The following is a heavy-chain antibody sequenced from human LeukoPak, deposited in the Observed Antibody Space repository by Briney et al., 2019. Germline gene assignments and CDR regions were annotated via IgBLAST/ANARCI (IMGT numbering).Heavy chain of an antibody. D-gene: IGHD1-26*01. CDR3: VKPTSGSGSFLLDS. Sequence: GGSLRLSCSASGFSFSNYGMHWVRQAPGKGLQWVAVIWDDGSSKYYADSVKGRFTISRDNSKNTLYLQMNSLRVEDTAVYYCVKPTSGSGSFLLDSWGQGTLVTVSS. CDR2: IWDDGSSK. CDR1: GFSFSNYG. J-gene: IGHJ4*02. V-gene: IGHV3-33*06.